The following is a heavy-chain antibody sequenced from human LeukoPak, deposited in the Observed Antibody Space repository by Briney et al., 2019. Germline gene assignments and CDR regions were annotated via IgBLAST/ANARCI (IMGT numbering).Heavy chain of an antibody. CDR1: GFTFSTYS. CDR2: ISGSSRHI. Sequence: GGSLRLSCAASGFTFSTYSMNWVRQAPGKGLEWVSSISGSSRHIYYGDSVKGRFTISRDNAKNSLYLQLNSLRAEDTAVYYCARDLRTYGDRDRDWGQGTLVTVSS. CDR3: ARDLRTYGDRDRD. D-gene: IGHD4-17*01. J-gene: IGHJ4*02. V-gene: IGHV3-21*06.